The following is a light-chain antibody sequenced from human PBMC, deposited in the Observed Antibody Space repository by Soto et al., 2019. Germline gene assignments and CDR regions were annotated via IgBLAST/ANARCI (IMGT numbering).Light chain of an antibody. Sequence: PGERATLSCRASQSVTSNYLAWYQQKPGQAPRLLIYGASSRATGIPARFSGSGSGTDFTLTISSLEPEDFAVYYCQQRSNWPPVIFGPGTKVDIK. CDR3: QQRSNWPPVI. V-gene: IGKV3D-20*02. J-gene: IGKJ3*01. CDR2: GAS. CDR1: QSVTSNY.